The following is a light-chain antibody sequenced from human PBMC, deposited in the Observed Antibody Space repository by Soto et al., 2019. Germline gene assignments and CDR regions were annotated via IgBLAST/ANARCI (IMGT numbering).Light chain of an antibody. Sequence: DIQMTQPPSSLSASVGDRFTITCRASQGIRNYLAWYQQRPGKXPKXXIYAASTLQSGVPSRFSGSGSGTDLTITISSLQPEDIATYYCQKYNSAPITFGQGTRLEIK. CDR3: QKYNSAPIT. J-gene: IGKJ5*01. V-gene: IGKV1-27*01. CDR2: AAS. CDR1: QGIRNY.